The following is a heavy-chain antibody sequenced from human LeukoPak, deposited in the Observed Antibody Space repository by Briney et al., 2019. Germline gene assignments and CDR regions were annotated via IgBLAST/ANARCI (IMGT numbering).Heavy chain of an antibody. V-gene: IGHV3-21*01. CDR3: ARGHTAVTRHFDF. CDR1: GFTFSSYS. Sequence: GGSLRLSCAASGFTFSSYSMNWVRQAPGKGLEWVSSISSSSSYIYYADSVKGRFTISRDNAKNSLYLQMNSLRAEDTAVYYCARGHTAVTRHFDFWGQGTLVTVSP. CDR2: ISSSSSYI. D-gene: IGHD4-17*01. J-gene: IGHJ4*02.